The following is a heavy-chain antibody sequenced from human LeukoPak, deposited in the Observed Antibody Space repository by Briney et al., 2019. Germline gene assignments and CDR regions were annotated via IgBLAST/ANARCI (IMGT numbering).Heavy chain of an antibody. J-gene: IGHJ4*02. CDR3: AKDRPNYYGSNGHYYKLNGDC. Sequence: PGGSLRLSCAASGFTFSSYAMSWFRQAPEKGLEWVSSITSSGAATYYADSVKGRFTISRDNSDDTLYLQMNSLRAEDTAVYYCAKDRPNYYGSNGHYYKLNGDCWGQGTLVTVSS. D-gene: IGHD3-22*01. CDR1: GFTFSSYA. CDR2: ITSSGAAT. V-gene: IGHV3-23*01.